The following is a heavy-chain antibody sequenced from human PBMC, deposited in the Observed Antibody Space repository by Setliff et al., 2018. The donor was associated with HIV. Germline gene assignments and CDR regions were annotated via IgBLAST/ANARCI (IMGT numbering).Heavy chain of an antibody. CDR1: GGTFSSYA. CDR3: AREGGYYGSGSSHYFDY. Sequence: SVKVSCKASGGTFSSYAISWVRQAPGRGLEWMGGIIPILGIANYAQKFQGRVTITADESTSTAYMELSSLRSEDTAVYYCAREGGYYGSGSSHYFDYWGQGTLVTVSS. D-gene: IGHD3-10*01. CDR2: IIPILGIA. V-gene: IGHV1-69*10. J-gene: IGHJ4*02.